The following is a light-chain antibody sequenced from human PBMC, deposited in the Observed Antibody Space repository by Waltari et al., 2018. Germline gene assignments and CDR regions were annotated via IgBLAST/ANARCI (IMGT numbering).Light chain of an antibody. CDR1: SSDVGSYNL. CDR3: FSYAGDSIYV. Sequence: QSALTQPASVSGSPGQSITISCTGTSSDVGSYNLVSWYQQNPGKAPKLRIYADNKRPYGVSNRFSGSKSGYTVSLTISGLQADDEGDYYCFSYAGDSIYVFGTGTRVTVL. J-gene: IGLJ1*01. V-gene: IGLV2-23*01. CDR2: ADN.